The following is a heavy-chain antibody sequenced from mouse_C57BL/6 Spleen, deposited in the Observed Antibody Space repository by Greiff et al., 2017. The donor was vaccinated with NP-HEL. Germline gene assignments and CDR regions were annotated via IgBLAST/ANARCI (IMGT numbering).Heavy chain of an antibody. Sequence: QVQLQQPGAELVKPGASVKVSCKASGYTFTSYWLHWVKQRPGQGLEWIGRFHPSDSDTNYNQQFKGKATLTVDKSSSTAYMQLSSLTSEDSAVYYCAMDYGSSYGFAYWGQGTLVTVSA. D-gene: IGHD1-1*01. CDR1: GYTFTSYW. CDR2: FHPSDSDT. V-gene: IGHV1-74*01. CDR3: AMDYGSSYGFAY. J-gene: IGHJ3*01.